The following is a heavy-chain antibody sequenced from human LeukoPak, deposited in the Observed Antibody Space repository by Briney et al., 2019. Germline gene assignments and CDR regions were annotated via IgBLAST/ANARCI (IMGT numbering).Heavy chain of an antibody. CDR3: ASNWGSTSCYFY. Sequence: SETLSLTCTVSGDSISSSSYYWGWIRQPPGKGLEWIGEINHSGSTNYNPSLKSRVTISVDTSKNQFSLKLSSVTAADTAVYYCASNWGSTSCYFYWGQGTLVTVSS. D-gene: IGHD2-2*01. CDR1: GDSISSSSYY. CDR2: INHSGST. J-gene: IGHJ4*02. V-gene: IGHV4-39*07.